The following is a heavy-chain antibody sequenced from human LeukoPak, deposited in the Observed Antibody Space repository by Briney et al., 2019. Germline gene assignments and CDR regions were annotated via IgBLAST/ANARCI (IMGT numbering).Heavy chain of an antibody. CDR2: IYTGGNT. V-gene: IGHV4-4*09. J-gene: IGHJ6*03. CDR1: GGFISYYY. Sequence: SETLSLTCTVSGGFISYYYWSWIRQPPGKGLEWIGYIYTGGNTKYNPSLNSRVTISVDTSKNQFSLKLTSVTAADTAVYYCAKHGPSHYYDYHVDVWGKGTTVIVSS. CDR3: AKHGPSHYYDYHVDV.